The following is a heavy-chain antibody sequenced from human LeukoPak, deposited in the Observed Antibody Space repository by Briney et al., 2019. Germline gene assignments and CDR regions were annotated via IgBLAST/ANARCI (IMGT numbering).Heavy chain of an antibody. Sequence: ASVKVSCRASGYSFTAQYMHWLRQAPGQGLEWMGWINAYNGNTNYAQKVQGRVTMTTDTSTSTGYMELRSLRFDDTAVYYCARVSNDAFDIWGQGTMVTVSS. CDR1: GYSFTAQY. J-gene: IGHJ3*02. V-gene: IGHV1-18*01. CDR2: INAYNGNT. CDR3: ARVSNDAFDI. D-gene: IGHD4-11*01.